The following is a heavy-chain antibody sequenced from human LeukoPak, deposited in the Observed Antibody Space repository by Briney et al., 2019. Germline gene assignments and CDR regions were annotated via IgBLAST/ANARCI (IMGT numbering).Heavy chain of an antibody. CDR2: IYHSGST. V-gene: IGHV4-59*01. Sequence: SETLSLTCAVSGGSLNNYHRSWIRQPPGKGLEWIGCIYHSGSTNYNPSLNSRVTMSVDTSKNQFSLRLSSVTAADTAVYYCASYYGSGTYSGYVDYWGQGTLVTV. D-gene: IGHD3-10*01. CDR3: ASYYGSGTYSGYVDY. J-gene: IGHJ4*02. CDR1: GGSLNNYH.